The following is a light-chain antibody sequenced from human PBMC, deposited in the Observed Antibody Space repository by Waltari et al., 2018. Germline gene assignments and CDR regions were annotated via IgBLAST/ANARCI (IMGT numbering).Light chain of an antibody. CDR2: GAS. CDR1: QSVSSSY. V-gene: IGKV3-20*01. CDR3: QQFGTSQWT. Sequence: EIVLTQSPGTLSLSPGERATLSCRASQSVSSSYLAWYRQKPGQAPRLLVYGASSRATGIPDRFSGSGSGTDFTLTINRLEPEDFAVYYCQQFGTSQWTFGQGTKVEIK. J-gene: IGKJ1*01.